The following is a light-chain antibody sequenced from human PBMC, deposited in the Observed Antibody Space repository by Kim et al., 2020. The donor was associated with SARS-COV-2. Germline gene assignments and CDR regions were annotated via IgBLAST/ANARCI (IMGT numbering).Light chain of an antibody. Sequence: SELTQPPSASGTPGQRVTISCSGSSSNIGSNTVNWYQQLPGTAPKLLIYSNNQRPSGVPDRFSGSKSGTSASLAIIGLQSEDEADYYCAAWDDSLNGVVFGGGTKLTVL. J-gene: IGLJ2*01. CDR3: AAWDDSLNGVV. V-gene: IGLV1-44*01. CDR2: SNN. CDR1: SSNIGSNT.